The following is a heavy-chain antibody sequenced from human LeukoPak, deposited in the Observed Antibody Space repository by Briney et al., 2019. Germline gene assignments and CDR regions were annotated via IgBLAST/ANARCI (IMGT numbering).Heavy chain of an antibody. V-gene: IGHV4-61*01. CDR3: AGLVAPPRNYFDY. J-gene: IGHJ4*02. CDR1: GGSLSSGSYY. Sequence: PSETLSLTCTVSGGSLSSGSYYWSWIRQPPGKGLEWIGYIYYSGNTNYNPSLKSRVTISLDTSKNQFSLKLSSVTAADTAVYYCAGLVAPPRNYFDYWGQGTLVIVSS. D-gene: IGHD2-15*01. CDR2: IYYSGNT.